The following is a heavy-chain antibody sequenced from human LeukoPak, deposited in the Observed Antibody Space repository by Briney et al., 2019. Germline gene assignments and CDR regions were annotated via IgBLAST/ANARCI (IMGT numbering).Heavy chain of an antibody. CDR1: GYTFTSYG. V-gene: IGHV1-18*04. Sequence: ASVKVSSKASGYTFTSYGISWVRQAPGQGLEWMGWISAYNGNTNYTQKLQGRVTMTTDTSTSTAYMELRSLRSDDTAVYYCARGRHFGLDILTGPLDYWGQGTLVTVSS. CDR2: ISAYNGNT. J-gene: IGHJ4*02. D-gene: IGHD3-9*01. CDR3: ARGRHFGLDILTGPLDY.